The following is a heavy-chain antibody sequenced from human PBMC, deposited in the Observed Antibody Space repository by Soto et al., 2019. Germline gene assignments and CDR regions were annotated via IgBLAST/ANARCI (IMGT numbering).Heavy chain of an antibody. V-gene: IGHV3-30-3*01. Sequence: GGSLRLSCAASGFTFSSYAMHWVRQAPGKGLEWVAVISYDGSNKYYADSVKGRFTISRDNSKNTLYLQMNSLRAEDTAVYYCAREDRGYCSGGSCYNYYYYGMDVWGQGTTVTVSS. J-gene: IGHJ6*02. CDR2: ISYDGSNK. D-gene: IGHD2-15*01. CDR1: GFTFSSYA. CDR3: AREDRGYCSGGSCYNYYYYGMDV.